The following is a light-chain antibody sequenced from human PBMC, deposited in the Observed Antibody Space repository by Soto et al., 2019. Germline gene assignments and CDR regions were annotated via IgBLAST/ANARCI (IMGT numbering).Light chain of an antibody. V-gene: IGKV1-39*01. CDR1: QSISSY. CDR3: QKCYRTRPMYT. J-gene: IGKJ2*01. Sequence: DIQMTQSPSSLSASVGDRVTITCRASQSISSYLNWYQQKPGKAPKLLIYAASSLQSGVPSRFSGSGSGTDFPLTIRSLQLEDFATYYSQKCYRTRPMYTFGQATKLEIK. CDR2: AAS.